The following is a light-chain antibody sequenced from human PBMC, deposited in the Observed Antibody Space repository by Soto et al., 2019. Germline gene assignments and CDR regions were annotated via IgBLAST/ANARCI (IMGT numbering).Light chain of an antibody. CDR2: AAS. CDR3: QQSNSITWK. Sequence: DIQMTQSPSSLSASVVDRGTITCRASQGISTYLNWYQQKPGKAPKVLIYAASSLQSGVPSRFSGSGSETDFTLTISSLQPEDFATYSCQQSNSITWKFGQGTRLEIK. J-gene: IGKJ5*01. V-gene: IGKV1-39*01. CDR1: QGISTY.